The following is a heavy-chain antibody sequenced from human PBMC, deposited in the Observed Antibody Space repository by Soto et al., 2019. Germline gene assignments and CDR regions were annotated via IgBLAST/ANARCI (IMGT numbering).Heavy chain of an antibody. Sequence: SQTLPLTCATSGDSVSSNSAAWNWIRQSPSRGLEWLGRTYYRSKWYNDYAVSVKSRITINPDTSKNQFSLPLNSVTPEDTAVYYCARMRAIFGVVNDAFDIWGQGTMVT. CDR2: TYYRSKWYN. D-gene: IGHD3-3*01. V-gene: IGHV6-1*01. CDR3: ARMRAIFGVVNDAFDI. CDR1: GDSVSSNSAA. J-gene: IGHJ3*02.